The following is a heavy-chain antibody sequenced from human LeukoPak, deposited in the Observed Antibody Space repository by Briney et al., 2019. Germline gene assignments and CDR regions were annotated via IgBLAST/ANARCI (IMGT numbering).Heavy chain of an antibody. Sequence: GGSLRLSCAASGFTFSSYAMHWVRQAPGKGLEWVAVISYDGSNKYYADSVKGRFTISRDNSKNTLYLQMNSLRAEDTAVYYCARGAGGRGYTYYFDYWGQGTLVTVSS. V-gene: IGHV3-30-3*01. D-gene: IGHD5-18*01. CDR1: GFTFSSYA. CDR3: ARGAGGRGYTYYFDY. J-gene: IGHJ4*02. CDR2: ISYDGSNK.